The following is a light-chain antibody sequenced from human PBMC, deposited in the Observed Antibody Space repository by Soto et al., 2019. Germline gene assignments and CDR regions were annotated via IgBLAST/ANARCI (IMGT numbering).Light chain of an antibody. Sequence: EVVMTQSKATLSVSPGDRATLSCRASESVTSSLAWYQQPPGQPPRLLIYAASTRATDVPARFSGGGSETESTLTISSLQSEDFAVYFCQQYNIWPLWTFGQGTKVDI. CDR2: AAS. CDR3: QQYNIWPLWT. CDR1: ESVTSS. V-gene: IGKV3-15*01. J-gene: IGKJ1*01.